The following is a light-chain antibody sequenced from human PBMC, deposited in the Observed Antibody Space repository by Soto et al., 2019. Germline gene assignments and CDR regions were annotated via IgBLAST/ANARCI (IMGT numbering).Light chain of an antibody. Sequence: EIVLTQSPATLSLSPGERATLSCRASQSVADNYLAWYQQKPGQPPRLLIYDASNRATGIPARFSGSGSGTDFTLTISSLEPEDFAVYYCQQRSNWPLTFGGGTKVDI. V-gene: IGKV3-11*01. CDR2: DAS. J-gene: IGKJ4*01. CDR1: QSVADNY. CDR3: QQRSNWPLT.